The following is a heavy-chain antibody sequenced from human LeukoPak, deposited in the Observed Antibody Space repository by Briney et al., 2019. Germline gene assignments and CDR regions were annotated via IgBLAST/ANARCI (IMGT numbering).Heavy chain of an antibody. J-gene: IGHJ4*02. CDR1: GYTFTSYD. V-gene: IGHV1-8*01. CDR3: ARGYYGSGSPDPEIDY. D-gene: IGHD3-10*01. Sequence: ASVKVSCKASGYTFTSYDINCVRQATGQGLEWMGWMNPNSGNTGYAQKFQGRVTMTRNTSISTAYMELSSLRSEDTAVYYCARGYYGSGSPDPEIDYWGQGTLVTVSS. CDR2: MNPNSGNT.